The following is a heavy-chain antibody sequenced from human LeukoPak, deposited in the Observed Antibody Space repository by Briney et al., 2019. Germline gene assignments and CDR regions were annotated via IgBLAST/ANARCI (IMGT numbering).Heavy chain of an antibody. CDR3: AREGNYYGSGSYSYYYYGMDV. V-gene: IGHV1-69*13. CDR2: IIPIFGTA. Sequence: SVKVSCKASGGTFSSYAISWVRQAPGQGLEWMGWIIPIFGTANYAQKFQGRVTITADESTSTAYMELSSLRSEDTAVYYCAREGNYYGSGSYSYYYYGMDVWGQGTTVTVSS. D-gene: IGHD3-10*01. J-gene: IGHJ6*02. CDR1: GGTFSSYA.